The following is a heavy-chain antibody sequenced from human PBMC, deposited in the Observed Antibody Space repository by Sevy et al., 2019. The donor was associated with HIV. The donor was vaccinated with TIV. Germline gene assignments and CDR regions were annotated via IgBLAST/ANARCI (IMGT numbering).Heavy chain of an antibody. D-gene: IGHD1-26*01. CDR3: AREIVGSAKVFDF. Sequence: GGSLRLSCAASAFTFRDYHTSWIRQAPGKGLEWVSYISSSGSSRNDADSVKGRFTISRDNAKNSLYLQMNSLRAEDTAVYYCAREIVGSAKVFDFWGQGTLVTVSS. V-gene: IGHV3-11*04. CDR1: AFTFRDYH. J-gene: IGHJ4*02. CDR2: ISSSGSSR.